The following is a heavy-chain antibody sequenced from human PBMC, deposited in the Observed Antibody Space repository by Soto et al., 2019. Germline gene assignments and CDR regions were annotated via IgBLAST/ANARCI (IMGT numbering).Heavy chain of an antibody. CDR3: ARGANYYGSGSYIWFDP. Sequence: QVQLVQSGAEVKKPGSSVKVSCKASGGTFSSYTISWVRQAPGQGLEWMGRIIPILGIANYAQKFQGRVTITADKSTSTAYMELSSLRSEDTAVYYCARGANYYGSGSYIWFDPWGQGTLVTVSS. CDR2: IIPILGIA. V-gene: IGHV1-69*02. CDR1: GGTFSSYT. J-gene: IGHJ5*02. D-gene: IGHD3-10*01.